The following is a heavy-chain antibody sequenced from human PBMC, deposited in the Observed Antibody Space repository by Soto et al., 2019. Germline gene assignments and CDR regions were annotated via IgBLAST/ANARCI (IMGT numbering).Heavy chain of an antibody. CDR1: GFSLSDFW. CDR2: INQDESER. V-gene: IGHV3-7*01. Sequence: GGSLRLSCVVSGFSLSDFWMSWVRQAPGKGLEWVASINQDESERNYGDFVEGRFTISRDNARNSLHLQMNSLRVEDTALYYCAKTRANLGPWGQGSPVPVSS. D-gene: IGHD3-10*01. J-gene: IGHJ5*02. CDR3: AKTRANLGP.